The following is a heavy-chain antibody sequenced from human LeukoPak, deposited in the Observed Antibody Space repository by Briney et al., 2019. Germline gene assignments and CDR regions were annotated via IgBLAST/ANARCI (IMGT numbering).Heavy chain of an antibody. CDR3: AREGGFYRPLDY. V-gene: IGHV4-4*02. CDR1: GGSVTSTNW. CDR2: VHLDGRT. D-gene: IGHD3-3*01. Sequence: SETLSLTCGVSGGSVTSTNWWTWVRQPTGKGLEWIGEVHLDGRTNYNPSLKSRLTMSVDLSENHISLKLTSVTAADTAVYYCAREGGFYRPLDYSGQGSLVTVSS. J-gene: IGHJ4*02.